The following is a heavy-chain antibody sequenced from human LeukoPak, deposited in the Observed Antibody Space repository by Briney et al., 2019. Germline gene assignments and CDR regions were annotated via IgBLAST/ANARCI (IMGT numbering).Heavy chain of an antibody. J-gene: IGHJ4*02. CDR2: ISSSSSYI. CDR1: GSTFSSYS. V-gene: IGHV3-21*01. Sequence: GGSLRLSCAASGSTFSSYSMNWVRQAPGKGLEWVSSISSSSSYIYYADSVKGRFTISRDNAKNSLYLQMNSLRAEDTAVYYCARILSPRGDYWGQGTLVTVSS. CDR3: ARILSPRGDY.